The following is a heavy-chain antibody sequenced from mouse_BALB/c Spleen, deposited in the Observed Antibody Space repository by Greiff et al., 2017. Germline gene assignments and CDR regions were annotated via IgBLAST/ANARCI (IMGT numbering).Heavy chain of an antibody. CDR3: ARSGSSFYWYFDV. Sequence: VQLQQSGAELAKPGASVKMSCKASGYTFTSYWMHWVKQRPGQGLEWIGYINPSTGYTEYNQKFKDKATLTADKSSSTAYMQLSSLTSEDSAVYYCARSGSSFYWYFDVWGAGTTVTVSS. V-gene: IGHV1-7*01. CDR1: GYTFTSYW. J-gene: IGHJ1*01. CDR2: INPSTGYT. D-gene: IGHD1-1*01.